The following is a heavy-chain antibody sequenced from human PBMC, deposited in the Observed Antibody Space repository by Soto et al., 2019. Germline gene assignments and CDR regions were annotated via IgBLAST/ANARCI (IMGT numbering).Heavy chain of an antibody. CDR1: GFSFTTSGVG. Sequence: QITLKESGPTLVKPTQTLTLTCTFSGFSFTTSGVGVGWIRQPPGKALEWLALILWDDDERYRSSLKSRLTITKDPAKNRVTLIMTAMDPVDTAKYYCAPGGLDFQDAFKVWGQGTMSPSLQ. CDR3: APGGLDFQDAFKV. J-gene: IGHJ3*01. CDR2: ILWDDDE. D-gene: IGHD3-9*01. V-gene: IGHV2-5*02.